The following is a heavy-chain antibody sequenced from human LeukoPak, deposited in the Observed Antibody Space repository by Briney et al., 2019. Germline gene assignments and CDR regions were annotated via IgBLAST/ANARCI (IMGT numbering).Heavy chain of an antibody. V-gene: IGHV3-30*04. CDR2: ISYDGSNK. D-gene: IGHD6-13*01. CDR1: GFTFSSYA. Sequence: GGSLRLSCAASGFTFSSYAMHWVRQAPGKGLEWVAVISYDGSNKYYADSVKGRFTISRDNSKNTLCLQMNSLRAEDTAVYYCASGIAAAGTNYYHGMDVWGQGTTVTVSS. CDR3: ASGIAAAGTNYYHGMDV. J-gene: IGHJ6*02.